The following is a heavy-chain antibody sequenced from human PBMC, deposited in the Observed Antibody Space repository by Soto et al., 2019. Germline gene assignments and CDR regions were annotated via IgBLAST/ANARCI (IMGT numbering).Heavy chain of an antibody. D-gene: IGHD2-15*01. CDR2: ISGSGGST. J-gene: IGHJ3*02. CDR3: AKGVVVVVAATDAFDI. CDR1: GFTFSGYA. Sequence: GXLRLSCASSGFTFSGYAMSWVLQSPGKGLEWVSAISGSGGSTYYADSVKGRFTISRDNSKNTLYLQMNSLRAEDTAVYYCAKGVVVVVAATDAFDIWGQGTMVTVSS. V-gene: IGHV3-23*01.